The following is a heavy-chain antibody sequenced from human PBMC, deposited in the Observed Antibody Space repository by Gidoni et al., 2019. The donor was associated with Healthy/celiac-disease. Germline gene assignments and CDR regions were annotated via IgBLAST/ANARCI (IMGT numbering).Heavy chain of an antibody. Sequence: QVQLVASGGGVVQPGRSLRLSCAASGFTFSSYAMHWVRQATGKGLEWVAVISYDGSNKYYADSVKGRFTISRDNSKNTLYLQMNSLRAEDTAVYYCARDPDYYGSGSYFCWGQGTLVTVSS. V-gene: IGHV3-30*04. CDR1: GFTFSSYA. CDR2: ISYDGSNK. D-gene: IGHD3-10*01. CDR3: ARDPDYYGSGSYFC. J-gene: IGHJ4*02.